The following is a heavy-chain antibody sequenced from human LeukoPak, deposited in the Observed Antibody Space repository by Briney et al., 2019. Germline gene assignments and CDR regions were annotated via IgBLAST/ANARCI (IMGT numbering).Heavy chain of an antibody. D-gene: IGHD5-18*01. V-gene: IGHV1-18*01. Sequence: ASVKVSCKASGGTFSSYAISWVRQAPGQGLEWMGWISAYNGSTNYAQKLQGRVTMTTDTSTSTAYMELRSLRSDDTAVYYCARDHEPRIQLWLRVGSVGSDYWGQGTLVTVSS. CDR3: ARDHEPRIQLWLRVGSVGSDY. J-gene: IGHJ4*02. CDR1: GGTFSSYA. CDR2: ISAYNGST.